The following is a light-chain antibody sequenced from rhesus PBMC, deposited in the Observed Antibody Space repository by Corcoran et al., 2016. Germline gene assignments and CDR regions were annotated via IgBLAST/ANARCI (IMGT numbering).Light chain of an antibody. CDR2: ASS. CDR1: PGISYF. V-gene: IGKV1-36*02. Sequence: DIQMTQSPSSLSASVGDRVTITCRASPGISYFLSWYQQKPGKFPKRLLYASSSLESGVPSRFSGSGSGTEFTRTISRLQPEDFAAYYCLQGYTTPYSFGQGAKVEI. CDR3: LQGYTTPYS. J-gene: IGKJ2*01.